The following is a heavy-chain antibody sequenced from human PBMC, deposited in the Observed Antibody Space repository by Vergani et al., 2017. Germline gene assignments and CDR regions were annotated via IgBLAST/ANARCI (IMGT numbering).Heavy chain of an antibody. J-gene: IGHJ4*02. CDR2: IQFDGSNQ. CDR1: GFTLSNYD. CDR3: AKHFRGWGIDY. V-gene: IGHV3-30*02. D-gene: IGHD3-16*01. Sequence: QVQLVESGGGVVQRGGYLRLSCATSGFTLSNYDMQWIRQGPGKGLEFVAFIQFDGSNQYYADSVKGRFTLSRDLSKNTLYLQMNSLRTDDTATYYCAKHFRGWGIDYWGQGTQVIVSS.